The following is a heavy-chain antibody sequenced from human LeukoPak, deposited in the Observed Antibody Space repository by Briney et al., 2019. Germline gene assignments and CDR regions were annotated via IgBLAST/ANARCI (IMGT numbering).Heavy chain of an antibody. V-gene: IGHV1-18*01. J-gene: IGHJ3*02. CDR1: GYTFTSYG. CDR3: ARAMLVVVTPYDAFDI. CDR2: ISAYNGNT. Sequence: PGASVNVSCKASGYTFTSYGISWVRQAPGQGLEWMGWISAYNGNTNYAQKLQGRVTMTTDTSTSTAYMELRSLRSDDTAVYYCARAMLVVVTPYDAFDIWGQGTMVTVSS. D-gene: IGHD3-22*01.